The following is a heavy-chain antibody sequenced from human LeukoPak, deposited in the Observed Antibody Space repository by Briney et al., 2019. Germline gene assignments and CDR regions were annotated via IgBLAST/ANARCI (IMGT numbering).Heavy chain of an antibody. CDR2: ISSSGTTI. V-gene: IGHV3-48*03. CDR3: AGGPTTGNLDY. Sequence: GGSLRLSCAASGFTFSSYEMNWVRQAPGKGLEWVSYISSSGTTIYHADSVKGRFTISRDNAKNSLYLQMNSLRAEDADLYYCAGGPTTGNLDYWGQGSLVTVSS. J-gene: IGHJ4*02. CDR1: GFTFSSYE. D-gene: IGHD1-1*01.